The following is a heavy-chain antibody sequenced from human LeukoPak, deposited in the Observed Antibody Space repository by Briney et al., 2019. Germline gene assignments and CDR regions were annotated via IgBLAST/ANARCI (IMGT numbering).Heavy chain of an antibody. Sequence: GGSLRLSCAASGFTFSSYDMNWVRQAPGKGLEWLSYISSSGSTIYYADSVKGRFTISRDNAKNSLYLQMNSLRAEDTVVYYCARSPDYYDSSEDYWGQGTLVTVSS. D-gene: IGHD3-22*01. CDR2: ISSSGSTI. V-gene: IGHV3-48*03. J-gene: IGHJ4*02. CDR1: GFTFSSYD. CDR3: ARSPDYYDSSEDY.